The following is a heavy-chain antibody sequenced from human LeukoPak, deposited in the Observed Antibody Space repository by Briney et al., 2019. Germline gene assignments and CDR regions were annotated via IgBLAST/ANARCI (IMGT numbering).Heavy chain of an antibody. CDR1: GDSVSSNSAA. CDR3: ARDPAVDYYDSSDYFGLGFDY. D-gene: IGHD3-22*01. CDR2: TYYRSKWYN. J-gene: IGHJ4*02. V-gene: IGHV6-1*01. Sequence: SQTLSLTCAISGDSVSSNSAAWNWIRQSPSRGLEWLGRTYYRSKWYNDYAVSVKSRITINPDTSKNQFSLQLNSVTPEDTAVYYCARDPAVDYYDSSDYFGLGFDYWGQGTLVTVSS.